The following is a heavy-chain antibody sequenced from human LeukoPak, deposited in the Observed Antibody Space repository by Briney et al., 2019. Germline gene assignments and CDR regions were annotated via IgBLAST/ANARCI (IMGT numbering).Heavy chain of an antibody. CDR2: ISTFNGHT. D-gene: IGHD2-15*01. Sequence: ASVKVSCKASGYAFSNYGISWVRQAPGQGLEWLGWISTFNGHTTYALKFQDRGTMTTDTSTDTAYLELRSLGTDDTAVYYCARRHLVGSGYFDHWGQGTLVTVSS. V-gene: IGHV1-18*01. CDR1: GYAFSNYG. J-gene: IGHJ4*02. CDR3: ARRHLVGSGYFDH.